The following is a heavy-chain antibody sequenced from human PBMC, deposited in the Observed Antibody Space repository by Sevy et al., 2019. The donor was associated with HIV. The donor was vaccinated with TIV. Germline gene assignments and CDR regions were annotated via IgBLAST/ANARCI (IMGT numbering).Heavy chain of an antibody. Sequence: ASVKVACKASGYTFTSYAMHWVRQAPGQRLEWMGWINAGNGNTKYSQKFQGRVTITRDTSASTAYMKLSSVRSEDTAVYYCARDMVPDFLYYDSSGYPDYWGQGTLVTVSS. D-gene: IGHD3-22*01. CDR2: INAGNGNT. V-gene: IGHV1-3*01. CDR1: GYTFTSYA. J-gene: IGHJ4*02. CDR3: ARDMVPDFLYYDSSGYPDY.